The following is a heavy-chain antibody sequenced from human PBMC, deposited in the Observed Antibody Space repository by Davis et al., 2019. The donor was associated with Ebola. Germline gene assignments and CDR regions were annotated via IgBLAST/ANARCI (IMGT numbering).Heavy chain of an antibody. CDR2: IKQDGSEK. CDR1: GFTFSSYW. V-gene: IGHV3-7*03. CDR3: ARVAPRYYDFWSATRWYFDY. D-gene: IGHD3-3*01. Sequence: PGGSLRLSCAASGFTFSSYWMSWVRQAPGKGLEWVANIKQDGSEKYYVDSVKGRFTISRDNAKNSLYLQMNSLRAEDTAVYYCARVAPRYYDFWSATRWYFDYWGQGTLVTVSS. J-gene: IGHJ4*02.